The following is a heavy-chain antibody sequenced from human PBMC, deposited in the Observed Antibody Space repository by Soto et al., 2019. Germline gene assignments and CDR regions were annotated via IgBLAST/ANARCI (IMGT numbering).Heavy chain of an antibody. CDR1: GGSVSSST. CDR2: IIPILGRA. CDR3: AGDSGYSNYAFDF. V-gene: IGHV1-69*08. Sequence: QVQLVQSGAEVKKPGSSVKVSCEASGGSVSSSTLSWVRQAPGQGLEWMGRIIPILGRANYAQKFQDRVTITADKSTSTAYMELSSLTSEDPAVYFCAGDSGYSNYAFDFWGQGTLITVSS. D-gene: IGHD4-4*01. J-gene: IGHJ4*02.